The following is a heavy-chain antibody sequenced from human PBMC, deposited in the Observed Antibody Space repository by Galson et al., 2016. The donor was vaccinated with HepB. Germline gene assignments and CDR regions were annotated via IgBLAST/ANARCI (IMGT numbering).Heavy chain of an antibody. Sequence: SLRLSCAASGFTFSGYWMTWVRQAPGKGLEWVANINQDGSDKSYVDSMKGRFTISRDNAKNSLYLQMNSLRAEDTAVYYCASIFRYSSSQHPGYWGQGTLVTVSS. D-gene: IGHD6-13*01. CDR1: GFTFSGYW. CDR3: ASIFRYSSSQHPGY. V-gene: IGHV3-7*03. CDR2: INQDGSDK. J-gene: IGHJ4*02.